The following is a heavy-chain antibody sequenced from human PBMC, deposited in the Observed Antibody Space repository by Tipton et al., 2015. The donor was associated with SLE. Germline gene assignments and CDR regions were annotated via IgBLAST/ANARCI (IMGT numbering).Heavy chain of an antibody. CDR2: IYHSGST. CDR3: ASYDSSGYFDY. J-gene: IGHJ4*02. CDR1: GGSISSSSYY. D-gene: IGHD3-22*01. Sequence: LRLSCTVSGGSISSSSYYWSWVRQPPGKGLGWIGEIYHSGSTNYNPSLKSRVTITVDKSKNQFSLKLSSVTAADTAVYYCASYDSSGYFDYWGQGTLVTVSS. V-gene: IGHV4-39*07.